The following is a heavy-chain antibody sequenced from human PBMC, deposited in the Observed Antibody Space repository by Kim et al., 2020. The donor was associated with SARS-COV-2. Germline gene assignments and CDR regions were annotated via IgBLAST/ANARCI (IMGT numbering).Heavy chain of an antibody. CDR3: TADLMGATGMAY. J-gene: IGHJ4*02. Sequence: HGGSVEGRFSVSRDESKSSLYLQMNSLKSEDTAVYYCTADLMGATGMAYWGQGILVTVSS. D-gene: IGHD1-26*01. V-gene: IGHV3-72*01.